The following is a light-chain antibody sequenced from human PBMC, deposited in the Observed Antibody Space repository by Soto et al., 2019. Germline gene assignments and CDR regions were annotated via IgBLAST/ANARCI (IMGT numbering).Light chain of an antibody. J-gene: IGKJ1*01. CDR3: QQYYRPST. Sequence: DIVMTQSPDSLAVSLGERATINCKSSQSVLYSSNNKNYLAWYQQKPGQPPKLLIYWASTRESGVPARVSGSGSGTDFTLTISSLQAEDVAVYYCQQYYRPSTFGQGTKVEIK. CDR2: WAS. V-gene: IGKV4-1*01. CDR1: QSVLYSSNNKNY.